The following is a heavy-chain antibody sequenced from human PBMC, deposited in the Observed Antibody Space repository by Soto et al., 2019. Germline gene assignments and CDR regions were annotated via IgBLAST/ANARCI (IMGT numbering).Heavy chain of an antibody. D-gene: IGHD5-12*01. CDR2: INPNSGGT. CDR3: ARWAYSGYDPLPFDY. Sequence: GASVKVSCKASGYTFTGYYMHWVRQAPGQGLEWMGWINPNSGGTNYAQKFQGWVTMTRDTSISTAYMELSRLRSDDTAVYYCARWAYSGYDPLPFDYWGQGTLVTVSS. V-gene: IGHV1-2*04. J-gene: IGHJ4*02. CDR1: GYTFTGYY.